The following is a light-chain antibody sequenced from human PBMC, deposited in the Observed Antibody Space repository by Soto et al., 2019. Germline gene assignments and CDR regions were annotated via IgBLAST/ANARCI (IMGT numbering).Light chain of an antibody. CDR1: QRVGSSY. Sequence: IVLTQSPGALSWSPGERATLSCRVSQRVGSSYLAWYQHKPDQAPRLLIYGASGRATGTPDRFSGSGSGTDFSLTISRLEPEDFAVYYCQQYGNSPWTFGQGTKVDI. CDR2: GAS. CDR3: QQYGNSPWT. J-gene: IGKJ1*01. V-gene: IGKV3-20*01.